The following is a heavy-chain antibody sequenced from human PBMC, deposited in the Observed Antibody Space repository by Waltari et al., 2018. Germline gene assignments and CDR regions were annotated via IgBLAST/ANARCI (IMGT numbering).Heavy chain of an antibody. CDR2: IYWNDDK. CDR1: GFSLSTSAVG. J-gene: IGHJ5*02. CDR3: AHRLSVSGYYDSSGSLILDWFDP. V-gene: IGHV2-5*01. D-gene: IGHD3-22*01. Sequence: QIILTESGPTLVKPTQTLTLTCPFPGFSLSTSAVGVGWHRQPPGTALDWLALIYWNDDKRYSPSLKSRLTITKDTAKNQVVLTMTNMDPVDTATYYCAHRLSVSGYYDSSGSLILDWFDPWGQGTLVTVSS.